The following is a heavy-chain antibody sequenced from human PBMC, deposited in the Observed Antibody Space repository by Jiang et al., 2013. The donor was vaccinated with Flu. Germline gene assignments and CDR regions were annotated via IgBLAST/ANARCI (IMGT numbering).Heavy chain of an antibody. D-gene: IGHD3-3*01. CDR3: ARLAITIFGNHFDY. J-gene: IGHJ4*02. V-gene: IGHV4-34*01. Sequence: GLVKPSETLSLTCAVYGGSFSDYFWSWIRQSPGKGLEWIGEIDDRGSINYNPSLESRVTISVDTSKNQFSLNLTSVTAADTAVYYCARLAITIFGNHFDYWGQGTLVTVSS. CDR1: GGSFSDYF. CDR2: IDDRGSI.